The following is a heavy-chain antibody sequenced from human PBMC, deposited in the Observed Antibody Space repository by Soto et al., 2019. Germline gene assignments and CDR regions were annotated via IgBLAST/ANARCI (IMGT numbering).Heavy chain of an antibody. CDR1: GYTFTSYV. CDR3: AIGATGYDF. Sequence: QVQLVQSGAEVKKPGASVKISCKASGYTFTSYVMHWVRQAPGQRFEWMGWINAGNGNTKYSQKFQGRVTITRDTSASTAYMELSSLRSDDTALYYCAIGATGYDFWGQGTLVSVSS. V-gene: IGHV1-3*01. CDR2: INAGNGNT. D-gene: IGHD1-1*01. J-gene: IGHJ4*02.